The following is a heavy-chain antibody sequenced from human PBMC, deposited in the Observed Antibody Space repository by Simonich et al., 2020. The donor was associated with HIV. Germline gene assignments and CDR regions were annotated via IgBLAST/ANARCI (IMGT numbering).Heavy chain of an antibody. D-gene: IGHD3-3*01. CDR3: ARRDRELILYFDY. V-gene: IGHV4-34*01. J-gene: IGHJ4*02. CDR1: GGSFRGYY. CDR2: INHSGIT. Sequence: QVQLQQWGAGLLKPSETLSLTCAVYGGSFRGYYWSWIRQPPGKGLEWIGEINHSGITNYKSSLNSRDTISVDKSKNQFSLKLSSVTAADTAIYYCARRDRELILYFDYWGQGNLVTVSS.